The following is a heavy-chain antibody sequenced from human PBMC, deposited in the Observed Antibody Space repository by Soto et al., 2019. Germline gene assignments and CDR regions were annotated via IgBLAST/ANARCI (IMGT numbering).Heavy chain of an antibody. D-gene: IGHD2-15*01. Sequence: PGGSLRLSCVASGFTFSIYDMNWVRQAPGKGLEWVSTISSSGGSTYYADSVKGRFTISRDNSRNTLYLQMNSLRPEDTAVYYCARQVLWSRYFDYWGQGTLVTVSS. CDR1: GFTFSIYD. CDR3: ARQVLWSRYFDY. CDR2: ISSSGGST. J-gene: IGHJ4*02. V-gene: IGHV3-23*01.